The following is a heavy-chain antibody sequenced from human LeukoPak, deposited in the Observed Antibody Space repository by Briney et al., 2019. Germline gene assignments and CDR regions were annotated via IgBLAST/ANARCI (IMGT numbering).Heavy chain of an antibody. CDR3: ARVGCSGGSCYDY. CDR2: ISWNSGSI. CDR1: GFTFDDYA. J-gene: IGHJ4*02. Sequence: GGSLRLSCAASGFTFDDYAMHWVRQAPGKGLEWVSGISWNSGSIGYADSVKGRFTISRDNAKNSLYLQMNSLRAEDTALYYCARVGCSGGSCYDYWGQGTLVTVSS. V-gene: IGHV3-9*01. D-gene: IGHD2-15*01.